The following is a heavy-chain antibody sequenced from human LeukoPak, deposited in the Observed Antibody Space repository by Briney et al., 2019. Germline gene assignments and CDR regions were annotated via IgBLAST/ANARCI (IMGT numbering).Heavy chain of an antibody. CDR1: GYTLTSYD. CDR3: ATEALAAAVSFDP. V-gene: IGHV1-8*01. J-gene: IGHJ5*02. CDR2: MNPNSGNT. Sequence: GASVKVSCKASGYTLTSYDINWVRQATGQGLEWMGWMNPNSGNTGYAQKFQGRVTITRNTSISTAYMELSSLRSEDTAVYYCATEALAAAVSFDPWGQGTLVTVSS. D-gene: IGHD6-13*01.